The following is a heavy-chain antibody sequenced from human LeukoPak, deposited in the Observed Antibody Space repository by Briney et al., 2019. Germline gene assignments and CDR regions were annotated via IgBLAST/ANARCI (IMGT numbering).Heavy chain of an antibody. Sequence: ASVKVSCKASGYTFTSYAMNWVRQAPGQGLEWMGWINTNTGNPTYAQGFTGRFVFSLDTSVSTAYLQISSLKAEDTAVYYCARDAYYDFWSGYLGYMDVWGKGTTVTVSS. V-gene: IGHV7-4-1*02. J-gene: IGHJ6*03. CDR3: ARDAYYDFWSGYLGYMDV. CDR2: INTNTGNP. CDR1: GYTFTSYA. D-gene: IGHD3-3*01.